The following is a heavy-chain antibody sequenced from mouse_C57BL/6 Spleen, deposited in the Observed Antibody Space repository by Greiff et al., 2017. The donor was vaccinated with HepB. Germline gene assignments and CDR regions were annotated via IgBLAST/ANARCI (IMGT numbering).Heavy chain of an antibody. CDR2: IDPSDSYT. CDR1: GYTFTSYW. Sequence: QVQLKQPGAELVMPGASVKLSCKASGYTFTSYWMHWVKQRPGQGLEWIGEIDPSDSYTNYNQKFKGKSTLTVDKSSSTAYMQLSSLTSEDSAVYYCARERRYFDVWGTGTTVTVSS. V-gene: IGHV1-69*01. CDR3: ARERRYFDV. J-gene: IGHJ1*03.